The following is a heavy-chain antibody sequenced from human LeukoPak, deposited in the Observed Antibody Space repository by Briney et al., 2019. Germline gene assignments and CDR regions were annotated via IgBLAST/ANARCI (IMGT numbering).Heavy chain of an antibody. D-gene: IGHD6-19*01. Sequence: GGSLRLSCAASGFTFSGSTIHWVRQASGKGLEWIGRIRSKANSYATAYAASVKGRFTISRDDAKNTAYPQMDSLKTEDTAVYYCTSPQADSGATYFRHWGQGTLVTVSS. V-gene: IGHV3-73*01. CDR3: TSPQADSGATYFRH. CDR2: IRSKANSYAT. J-gene: IGHJ1*01. CDR1: GFTFSGST.